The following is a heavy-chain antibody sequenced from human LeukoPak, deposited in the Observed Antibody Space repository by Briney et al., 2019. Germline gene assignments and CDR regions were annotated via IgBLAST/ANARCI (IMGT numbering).Heavy chain of an antibody. J-gene: IGHJ6*04. V-gene: IGHV3-7*03. CDR1: GFTFSSYW. D-gene: IGHD2-2*01. CDR2: IKQDGSEK. Sequence: GGSLRLSCVVSGFTFSSYWMTWVRQAPGKGLEWVANIKQDGSEKYYVDSVKGRFTISRDNAKNSLYLQMNSLRAEDTAVYYCARGSLSRIYYYYYGMDVWGKGTTVTVSS. CDR3: ARGSLSRIYYYYYGMDV.